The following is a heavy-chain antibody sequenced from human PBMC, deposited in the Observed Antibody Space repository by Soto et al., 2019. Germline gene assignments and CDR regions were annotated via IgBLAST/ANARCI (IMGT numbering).Heavy chain of an antibody. Sequence: GGSLRLSCAASGFTFSSYAMHWVRQAPGKGLEWVAVISYDGSNKYYADSVKGRFTISRDNSKNTLYLQMNSLRAEDTAVYYCAGHTQRLVSDWGQGTLVTVSS. CDR3: AGHTQRLVSD. D-gene: IGHD6-13*01. V-gene: IGHV3-30-3*01. CDR2: ISYDGSNK. CDR1: GFTFSSYA. J-gene: IGHJ4*02.